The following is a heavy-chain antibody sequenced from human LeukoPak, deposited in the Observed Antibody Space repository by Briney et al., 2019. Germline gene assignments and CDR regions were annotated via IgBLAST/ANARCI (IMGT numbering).Heavy chain of an antibody. CDR1: GYTLTGYY. V-gene: IGHV1-2*06. CDR2: INPNSGGT. Sequence: ASVKVSCKASGYTLTGYYMHWVRQAPGQGLEWMGRINPNSGGTNYAQKFQGRVTMTRDTSISTAYMELSRLRSDDTAVYYCARGTAMPLYYYYMDVWGKGTTVTVSS. J-gene: IGHJ6*03. D-gene: IGHD5-18*01. CDR3: ARGTAMPLYYYYMDV.